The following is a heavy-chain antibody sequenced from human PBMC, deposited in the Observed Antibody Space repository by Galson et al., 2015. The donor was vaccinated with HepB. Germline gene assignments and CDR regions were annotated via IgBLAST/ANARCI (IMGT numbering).Heavy chain of an antibody. V-gene: IGHV4-34*01. CDR3: ARDNDILTAKNYEDS. CDR1: GESFSGYY. CDR2: INHNGGT. J-gene: IGHJ4*02. D-gene: IGHD3-9*01. Sequence: LSLTCALYGESFSGYYWSWIRQPPGKGLEWIGEINHNGGTNYNPSLKSRVTISGHTSKNQYSLKLTSVTAADTAVYYCARDNDILTAKNYEDSWGQGTLVIVSS.